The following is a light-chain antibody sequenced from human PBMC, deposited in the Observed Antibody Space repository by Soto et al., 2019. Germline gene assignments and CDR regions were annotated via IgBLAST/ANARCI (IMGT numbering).Light chain of an antibody. Sequence: DIHVTQSPSSVSASVGDRVTITCRASQAITSWLAWYQQKPGRAPKLLIYSASSLQSGAPSRFNGSGSGTDFTLTITSLQPDDAAVYYCQQTRSFTLTFGGGTKVDIX. CDR3: QQTRSFTLT. CDR1: QAITSW. V-gene: IGKV1-12*01. CDR2: SAS. J-gene: IGKJ4*01.